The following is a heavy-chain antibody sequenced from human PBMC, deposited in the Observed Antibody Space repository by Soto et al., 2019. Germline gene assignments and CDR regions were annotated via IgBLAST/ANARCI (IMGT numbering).Heavy chain of an antibody. CDR1: GDSITSRNG. V-gene: IGHV4-4*02. CDR2: VYHSGST. CDR3: ARDSQSAFDV. Sequence: SETLSLTCAVSGDSITSRNGWSWVRQPPGKGLEWIGEVYHSGSTNYNPSLKSRVTLSVDKSKNQLSLRLTSVTAADTALYYCARDSQSAFDVWGKGIKVTVSS. J-gene: IGHJ3*01.